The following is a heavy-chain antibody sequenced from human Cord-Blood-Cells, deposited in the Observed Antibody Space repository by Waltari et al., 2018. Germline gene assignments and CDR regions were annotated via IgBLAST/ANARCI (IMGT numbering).Heavy chain of an antibody. J-gene: IGHJ6*03. CDR3: ATGVWGSGYPYYMDV. D-gene: IGHD3-16*01. CDR2: FDPEDWET. Sequence: QVQLVQSGAEVKKPGASVKVSCTVSGYTLTELSMHWVRQAPGKGLEWMGGFDPEDWETIYAQKFQGRVTMTEDTSTDTAYMELSSRRSEDTAVYYCATGVWGSGYPYYMDVWGKGTTVTVSS. CDR1: GYTLTELS. V-gene: IGHV1-24*01.